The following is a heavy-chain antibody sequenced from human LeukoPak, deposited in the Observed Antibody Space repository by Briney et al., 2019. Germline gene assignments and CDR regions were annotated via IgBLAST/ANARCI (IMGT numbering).Heavy chain of an antibody. V-gene: IGHV3-21*01. J-gene: IGHJ6*03. CDR2: ISSSSSYI. CDR3: ARAAPLGIVVVPAAHYYYMDV. D-gene: IGHD2-2*01. CDR1: GFTFSSYS. Sequence: GGSLRLSCAASGFTFSSYSMNWVRQAPGKGLEWVSSISSSSSYIYYADSVKGRFTISRDNAKNSLYLQMNSLRAEDTAVYYCARAAPLGIVVVPAAHYYYMDVWGKGTTVTVSS.